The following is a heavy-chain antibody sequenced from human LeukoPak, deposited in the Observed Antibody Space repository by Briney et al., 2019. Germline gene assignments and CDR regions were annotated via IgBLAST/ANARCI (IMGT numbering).Heavy chain of an antibody. J-gene: IGHJ4*02. CDR2: IKQDGSEK. CDR3: ARVVVEWLVQEGYYFDY. Sequence: GGSLRLSCAASGFTFSSYWMSWVRQAPGKGLEWVANIKQDGSEKYYVDSVKGRFTISRDNAKNSLYLQMNSLRAEDTAVYYCARVVVEWLVQEGYYFDYWGQGTLVTVSS. D-gene: IGHD6-19*01. V-gene: IGHV3-7*01. CDR1: GFTFSSYW.